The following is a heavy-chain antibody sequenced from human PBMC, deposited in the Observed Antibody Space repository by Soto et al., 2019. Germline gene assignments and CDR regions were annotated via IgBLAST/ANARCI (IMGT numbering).Heavy chain of an antibody. CDR2: ISANGDST. V-gene: IGHV3-23*01. J-gene: IGHJ4*02. CDR1: GFTFSSYA. CDR3: AKDFIAAAWDDTRGY. Sequence: EVQVLESGGGLVQPGGSLRLSCAASGFTFSSYAMRWIRHAPGKGPEWVSGISANGDSTHYADFVKGRFTISRDNSKNTLYLQMNSLRAEDTAVYYCAKDFIAAAWDDTRGYWGQGTLVTVSS. D-gene: IGHD6-13*01.